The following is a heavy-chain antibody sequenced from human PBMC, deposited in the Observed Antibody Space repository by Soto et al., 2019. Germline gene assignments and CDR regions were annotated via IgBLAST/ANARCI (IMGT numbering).Heavy chain of an antibody. CDR3: ARQGSGTYSRKPPFDY. J-gene: IGHJ4*02. Sequence: PGGSLRLSCGACGFTFSSFWMSWVPQAPGKGLEWVATLNQDGSEKYYVDSMRGRFTISRDNAKNSLYLQMNSLRAEDTAVYHCARQGSGTYSRKPPFDYWGQGILVTVSS. V-gene: IGHV3-7*01. CDR1: GFTFSSFW. D-gene: IGHD3-10*01. CDR2: LNQDGSEK.